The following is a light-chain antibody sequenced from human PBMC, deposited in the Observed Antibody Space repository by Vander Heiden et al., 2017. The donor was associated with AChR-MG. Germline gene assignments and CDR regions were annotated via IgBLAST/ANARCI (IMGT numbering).Light chain of an antibody. V-gene: IGKV3-20*01. J-gene: IGKJ4*01. CDR3: QQYDTSLT. Sequence: EIEQTQSHGILSLSPGERATLSCRTSQIVKTGDVAWYQQRPGQAPRLLIFGASSRATDIPDRFSGSGTETDFTLTIDGLEPEDFAVYYCQQYDTSLTFGGGTKVELK. CDR2: GAS. CDR1: QIVKTGD.